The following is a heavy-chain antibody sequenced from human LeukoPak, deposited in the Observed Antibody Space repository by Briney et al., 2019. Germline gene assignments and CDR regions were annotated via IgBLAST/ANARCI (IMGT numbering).Heavy chain of an antibody. D-gene: IGHD6-13*01. CDR2: ISSSSFFI. J-gene: IGHJ5*02. CDR3: ARGSKYTSSWSRNKWFDP. CDR1: GITFISYT. V-gene: IGHV3-21*01. Sequence: GGSLRLSCAASGITFISYTMNWVRQAPGKGLEWVSSISSSSFFISYADSVKGRFTISSDNSKNTLYLQMNSLRAEDTAVYYCARGSKYTSSWSRNKWFDPWGQGTLVTVSS.